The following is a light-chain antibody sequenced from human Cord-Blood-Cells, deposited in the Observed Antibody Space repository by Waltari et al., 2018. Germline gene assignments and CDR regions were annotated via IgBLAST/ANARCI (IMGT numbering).Light chain of an antibody. CDR1: QSISSY. V-gene: IGKV1-39*01. Sequence: DIQMTQSPSSLSASVGDRVTITCRASQSISSYLNWYQQKPGKAPKLLIYAASRLQSGVPSRFNVSGSGTDFTLTISSLQPEDFATYYCQQSYSTPWTFGQGTKVESK. J-gene: IGKJ1*01. CDR2: AAS. CDR3: QQSYSTPWT.